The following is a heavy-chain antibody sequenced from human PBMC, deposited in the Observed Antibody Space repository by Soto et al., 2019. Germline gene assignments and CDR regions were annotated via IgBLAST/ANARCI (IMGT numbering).Heavy chain of an antibody. CDR3: ARDIRDGGQQLVRGDSYFDY. V-gene: IGHV7-4-1*02. Sequence: ASVKVSCKASGYTFTSYAMNWVRQAPGQGLEWMGWINTNTGNPTYAQGFTGRFVFSLDTSVSTAYLQISSLKAEDTAVYYCARDIRDGGQQLVRGDSYFDYWGQGTLVTVSS. CDR1: GYTFTSYA. J-gene: IGHJ4*02. D-gene: IGHD6-13*01. CDR2: INTNTGNP.